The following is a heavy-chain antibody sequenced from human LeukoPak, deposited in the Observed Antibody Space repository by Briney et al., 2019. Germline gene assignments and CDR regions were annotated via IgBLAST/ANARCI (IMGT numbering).Heavy chain of an antibody. CDR2: IIPILGIA. V-gene: IGHV1-69*04. CDR3: ARGLNDSSGYYYAY. D-gene: IGHD3-22*01. J-gene: IGHJ4*02. CDR1: GGTFSSYA. Sequence: ASVKVSCKASGGTFSSYAISWVRQAPGQGLEWMGRIIPILGIANYAQKFQGRVTITADKSTSTAYMELSSLRSEDTAVYYCARGLNDSSGYYYAYWGQGTLVTVSS.